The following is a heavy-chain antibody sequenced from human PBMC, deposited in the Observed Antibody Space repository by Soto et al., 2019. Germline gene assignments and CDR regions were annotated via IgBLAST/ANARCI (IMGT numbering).Heavy chain of an antibody. J-gene: IGHJ6*02. V-gene: IGHV3-21*01. CDR1: GFTFSSYS. CDR2: ISSSSSYI. D-gene: IGHD1-26*01. CDR3: ARDHFIVGATGGAHYYYGMDV. Sequence: EVQLVESGGGLVKPGGSLRLSCAASGFTFSSYSMNWVRQAPGKGLEWVSSISSSSSYIYYADSVKGRFTISRDNAKNSLYLQMNSRRAEDTAVYYCARDHFIVGATGGAHYYYGMDVWGQGTTVTVSS.